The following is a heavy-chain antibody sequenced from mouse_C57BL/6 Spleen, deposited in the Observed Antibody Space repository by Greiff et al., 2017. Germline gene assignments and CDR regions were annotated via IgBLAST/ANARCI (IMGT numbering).Heavy chain of an antibody. CDR2: IYPRDGST. CDR1: GYTFTSYD. J-gene: IGHJ2*01. D-gene: IGHD1-1*01. Sequence: VQLQQSGPELVKPGASVKLSCKASGYTFTSYDINWVKQRPGQGLEWIGWIYPRDGSTKYNEKLKGKATLTVDTSSSTAYMELHSLTSEDSAVYFCARGTTVVAEGHFDYWGQGTTLTVSS. V-gene: IGHV1-85*01. CDR3: ARGTTVVAEGHFDY.